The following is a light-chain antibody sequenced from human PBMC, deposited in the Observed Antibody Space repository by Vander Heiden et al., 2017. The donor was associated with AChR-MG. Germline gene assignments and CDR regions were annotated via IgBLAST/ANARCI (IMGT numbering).Light chain of an antibody. CDR2: EDN. J-gene: IGLJ2*01. Sequence: SYELTQPPSVSVSPGQTASITCSGDALPQKYAYWYQQKSGQAPVLVIYEDNKRPSGIPERFSGSSSGNTATLTISGAQVEDEADYYCQATDSSGNRDVFGGGTKLTVL. CDR3: QATDSSGNRDV. CDR1: ALPQKY. V-gene: IGLV3-10*01.